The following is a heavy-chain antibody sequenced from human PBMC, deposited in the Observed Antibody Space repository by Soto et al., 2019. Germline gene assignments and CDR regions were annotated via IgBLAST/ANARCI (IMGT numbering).Heavy chain of an antibody. CDR1: GYSFTNYC. J-gene: IGHJ2*01. CDR2: INPRTGST. CDR3: ARDGRLLTASWPSDL. V-gene: IGHV1-46*01. Sequence: QVQLVQSGADVKKPGTSVKVSCKAAGYSFTNYCMYWVRQAPGQGLEWMGMINPRTGSTRYAQKFQDRVTLTRDTSTTTVYMELSTLISDEQGVYFCARDGRLLTASWPSDLWGPGTLVTVSS. D-gene: IGHD2-15*01.